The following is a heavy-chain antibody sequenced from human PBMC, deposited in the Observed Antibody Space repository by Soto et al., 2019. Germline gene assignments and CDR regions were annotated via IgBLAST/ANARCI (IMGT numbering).Heavy chain of an antibody. Sequence: ASVKVGCKASGYRLTGYYMHWVRQAPGQGLEWMGWINPNSGGTNYAQKFQGWVTMTRDTSISTAYMELSRLRSDDTAVYYCARAHCGGDCYSGVDYWGQGTLVTVSS. CDR1: GYRLTGYY. CDR3: ARAHCGGDCYSGVDY. J-gene: IGHJ4*02. V-gene: IGHV1-2*04. D-gene: IGHD2-21*02. CDR2: INPNSGGT.